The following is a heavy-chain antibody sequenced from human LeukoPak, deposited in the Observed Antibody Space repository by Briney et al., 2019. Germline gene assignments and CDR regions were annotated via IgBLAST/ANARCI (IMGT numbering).Heavy chain of an antibody. D-gene: IGHD4-23*01. CDR3: TRHDYGGHYYYGMDV. CDR2: IRSKANSYAT. V-gene: IGHV3-73*01. J-gene: IGHJ6*04. CDR1: GFTFSGSA. Sequence: PGGSLKLSCAASGFTFSGSAMHWVRQASGKGLEWVGRIRSKANSYATAYAASVKGRFTISRDDSTNTAYLQMNSLKTEDTAVYYCTRHDYGGHYYYGMDVWGKGTTVTVSS.